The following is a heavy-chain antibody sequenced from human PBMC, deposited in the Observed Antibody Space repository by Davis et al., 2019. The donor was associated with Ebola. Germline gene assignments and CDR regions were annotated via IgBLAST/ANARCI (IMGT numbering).Heavy chain of an antibody. Sequence: ASVKVSCKASGYTFTGYYMHWVRQAPGQGLEWMGWINPNSGGTNYAQKFQGRVTMTRDTSISTAYMELSRLRSDDTAVYYCARGRGYSRKYLDYWGQGTLVTVSS. CDR3: ARGRGYSRKYLDY. J-gene: IGHJ4*02. CDR2: INPNSGGT. V-gene: IGHV1-2*02. D-gene: IGHD5-18*01. CDR1: GYTFTGYY.